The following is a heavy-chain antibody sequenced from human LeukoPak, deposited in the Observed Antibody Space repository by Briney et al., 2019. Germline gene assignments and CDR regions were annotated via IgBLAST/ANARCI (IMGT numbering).Heavy chain of an antibody. CDR1: GGTFSSYA. Sequence: SVKVSCKASGGTFSSYAISWVRQAPGQGLEWMGRIIPILGIANYAQKFQGRVTMTRDTSISTAYMELSRLRSDDTAVYYCAREASWLFDYWGQGTLVIVSS. J-gene: IGHJ4*02. CDR2: IIPILGIA. CDR3: AREASWLFDY. V-gene: IGHV1-69*04. D-gene: IGHD6-13*01.